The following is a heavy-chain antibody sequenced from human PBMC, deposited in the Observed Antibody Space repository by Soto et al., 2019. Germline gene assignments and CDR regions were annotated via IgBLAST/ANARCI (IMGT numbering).Heavy chain of an antibody. CDR1: GFTFSSYA. V-gene: IGHV3-23*01. D-gene: IGHD3-22*01. CDR3: AKARITMIVVVITPYFDY. CDR2: ISGSGGST. J-gene: IGHJ4*02. Sequence: XGSLGLSCAASGFTFSSYAMSGVRQAPGKGLEWVSAISGSGGSTYYADSVKGRFTISRDNSKNTLYLQMNSLRAEDTAVYYCAKARITMIVVVITPYFDYWGQGTLVTVSS.